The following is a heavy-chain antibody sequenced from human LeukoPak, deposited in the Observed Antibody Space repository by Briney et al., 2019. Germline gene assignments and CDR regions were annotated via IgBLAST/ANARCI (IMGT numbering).Heavy chain of an antibody. CDR3: VRDGGVSGYDLLDY. D-gene: IGHD5-12*01. Sequence: GGSLRLSCTASGFIFTNYWMTWVRQAPGKGLEWVAQINQDGSKEYYIDSVKARFSISRDNARNSLSLQMNSLRAEDTAVDYCVRDGGVSGYDLLDYWGQGTFVTVSS. CDR1: GFIFTNYW. V-gene: IGHV3-7*01. J-gene: IGHJ4*02. CDR2: INQDGSKE.